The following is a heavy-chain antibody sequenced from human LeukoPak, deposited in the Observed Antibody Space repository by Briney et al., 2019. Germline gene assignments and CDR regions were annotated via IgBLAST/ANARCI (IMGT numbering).Heavy chain of an antibody. CDR1: GFTFSNYW. CDR2: IKQDGSEK. D-gene: IGHD5-24*01. Sequence: PGGSLRLSCAASGFTFSNYWMHWVRQAPGKGLEWVANIKQDGSEKHSVDSVKGRFTISRDNAKNALYLQMNSLRAEDTAVYYCARERWLPRTRFDYWGQGTLVTVSS. J-gene: IGHJ4*02. V-gene: IGHV3-7*01. CDR3: ARERWLPRTRFDY.